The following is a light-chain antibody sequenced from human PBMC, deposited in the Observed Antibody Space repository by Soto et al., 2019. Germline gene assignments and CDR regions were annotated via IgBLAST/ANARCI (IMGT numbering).Light chain of an antibody. J-gene: IGLJ1*01. CDR2: DVR. CDR3: SSYTSSSTPYV. CDR1: SSDVGGYNY. Sequence: QSALTQPASVSGSPGQSITISCTGTSSDVGGYNYVSWYQQHPGKAPKLMIYDVRIRPSGVSTRFSGSKSGNTASLTISGLQAEDEADYYCSSYTSSSTPYVFGTGTKVTVL. V-gene: IGLV2-14*01.